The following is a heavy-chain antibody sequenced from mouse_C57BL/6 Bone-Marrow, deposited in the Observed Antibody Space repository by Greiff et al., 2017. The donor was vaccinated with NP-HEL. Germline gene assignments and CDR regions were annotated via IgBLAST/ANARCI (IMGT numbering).Heavy chain of an antibody. V-gene: IGHV8-12*01. CDR2: IYWDDDK. CDR3: ARRNYYGSSYAMDY. J-gene: IGHJ4*01. Sequence: QVTLKESGPGILQPSQTLSLTCSFSGFSLSTSGMGVIWIRQPPGKGLEWLAHIYWDDDKCYDPSLKSRLTISKDTSRNQVFLKITSVDTADTATYYCARRNYYGSSYAMDYWGQGTSVTVSS. D-gene: IGHD1-1*01. CDR1: GFSLSTSGMG.